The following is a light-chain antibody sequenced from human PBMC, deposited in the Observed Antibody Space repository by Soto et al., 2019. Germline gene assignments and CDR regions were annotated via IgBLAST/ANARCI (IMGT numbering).Light chain of an antibody. Sequence: EKVMTQSPATLSVSPGERATLSCRASQNVKTRLAWYQQKPGQAPRLLIYDAFTRATGIPARFCGSASGTEFTLTISSLQSEDFAVYYCQQYDEWPLTFGGGTKVEIK. CDR3: QQYDEWPLT. V-gene: IGKV3-15*01. CDR2: DAF. CDR1: QNVKTR. J-gene: IGKJ4*01.